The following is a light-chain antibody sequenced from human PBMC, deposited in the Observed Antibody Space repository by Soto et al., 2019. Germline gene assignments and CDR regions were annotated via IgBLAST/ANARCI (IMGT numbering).Light chain of an antibody. CDR2: RDN. CDR1: NIGSKN. J-gene: IGLJ2*01. CDR3: QVWDSSTVV. V-gene: IGLV3-9*01. Sequence: SYELTQPLSVSVALGQTARITCGGNNIGSKNVHWYQQKPGQAPVLVIYRDNNRPSGIPERFSGSNSGNTATLTISRGQAGDEADYYCQVWDSSTVVFGGGTKLTVL.